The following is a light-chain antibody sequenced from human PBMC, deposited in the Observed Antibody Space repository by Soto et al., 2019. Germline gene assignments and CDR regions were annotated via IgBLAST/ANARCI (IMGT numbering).Light chain of an antibody. J-gene: IGKJ4*01. Sequence: EILMTQSPDSLSVSPGETATLSCRASQSLNTDLAWYQQKPGQAPRLLLYGASTRATGISTRFSGGGSGTEFTLTISRLQHEDFAVYYCQQYNNWPLTFGGGTKVDSK. CDR2: GAS. V-gene: IGKV3-15*01. CDR1: QSLNTD. CDR3: QQYNNWPLT.